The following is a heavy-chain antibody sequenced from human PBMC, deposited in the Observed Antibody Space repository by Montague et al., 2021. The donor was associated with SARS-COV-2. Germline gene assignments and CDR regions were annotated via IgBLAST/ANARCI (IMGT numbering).Heavy chain of an antibody. J-gene: IGHJ1*01. Sequence: SLRLSCAASGFTFSSYSMNWVRQAPGKGLEWVSSISSSSSYIYYADSVKGRFTISRDNAKNSLYLQTNSLRAEDTAVYYCVRPRYIAAAGPEYFQHWGQGTLVTVSS. CDR3: VRPRYIAAAGPEYFQH. CDR1: GFTFSSYS. CDR2: ISSSSSYI. D-gene: IGHD6-13*01. V-gene: IGHV3-21*01.